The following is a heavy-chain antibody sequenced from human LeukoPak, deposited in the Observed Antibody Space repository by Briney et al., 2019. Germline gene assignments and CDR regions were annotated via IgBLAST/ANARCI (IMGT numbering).Heavy chain of an antibody. CDR1: GFTFDDYA. CDR2: ISWNSGSI. V-gene: IGHV3-9*01. D-gene: IGHD1-26*01. CDR3: AKSPGGGSYLDY. J-gene: IGHJ4*02. Sequence: GGSLRLSCAASGFTFDDYAMHWVRQAPGKGLEWVSGISWNSGSIGYADSVKGRFTISRDNAKNSLYLQMNSLRAEDTALYYCAKSPGGGSYLDYWGQGTLVTVPS.